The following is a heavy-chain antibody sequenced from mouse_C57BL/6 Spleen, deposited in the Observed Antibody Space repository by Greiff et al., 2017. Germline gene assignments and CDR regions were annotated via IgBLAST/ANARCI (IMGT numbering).Heavy chain of an antibody. V-gene: IGHV5-4*01. D-gene: IGHD1-1*01. Sequence: EVKLVESGGGLVKPGGSLKLSCAASGFTFSSYAMSWVRQTPEKRLEWVATISDGGSYTYYPDNVKGRFTISRDNAKNNLYLQMSHLKSEETAMYYGAREDYYGSSPYWYFDVWGTGTTVTVSS. CDR2: ISDGGSYT. CDR3: AREDYYGSSPYWYFDV. CDR1: GFTFSSYA. J-gene: IGHJ1*03.